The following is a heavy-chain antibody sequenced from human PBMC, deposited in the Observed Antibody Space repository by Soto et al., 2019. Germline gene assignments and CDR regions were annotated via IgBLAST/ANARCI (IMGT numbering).Heavy chain of an antibody. J-gene: IGHJ4*02. V-gene: IGHV4-31*03. D-gene: IGHD3-10*01. CDR1: GGSISSGGYY. CDR3: ARGDYGSGSCPIDY. Sequence: SETLSLTCTVSGGSISSGGYYWSWIRQHPGKGLELIGYIYYSGSTYYNPSLKSRVTISVDTSKNQFSLKLSSVTAADTAVYYCARGDYGSGSCPIDYWGQGTLVTVSS. CDR2: IYYSGST.